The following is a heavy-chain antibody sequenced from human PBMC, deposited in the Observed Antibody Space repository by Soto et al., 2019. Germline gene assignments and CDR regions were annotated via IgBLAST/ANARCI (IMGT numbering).Heavy chain of an antibody. CDR3: ATSPRFAFDF. Sequence: QVQLQESGPGLVKPSETLSLICTVSGGSVSGDKNYWSWIRQSPGRGLEWIGYISYSGATNYNPSLKSRLTISVDRSKNQFAPKLSSVTASDTALYYCATSPRFAFDFWGQGTTVIVSS. CDR2: ISYSGAT. CDR1: GGSVSGDKNY. D-gene: IGHD3-16*01. J-gene: IGHJ3*01. V-gene: IGHV4-61*01.